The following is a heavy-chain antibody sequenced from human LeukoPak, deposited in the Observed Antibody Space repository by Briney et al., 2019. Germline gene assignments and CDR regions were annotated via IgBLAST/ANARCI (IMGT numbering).Heavy chain of an antibody. Sequence: SETLSLTCTVSGGSISSYYWSWIRQPPGKGLEWIGYIYYSGSTNYNPSLKSRVTISVDTSKNQFSLKLSSVTAADTAVYYCARLGIAVASRRANAFDIWGQGTMVTASS. J-gene: IGHJ3*02. V-gene: IGHV4-59*08. CDR3: ARLGIAVASRRANAFDI. CDR2: IYYSGST. CDR1: GGSISSYY. D-gene: IGHD6-19*01.